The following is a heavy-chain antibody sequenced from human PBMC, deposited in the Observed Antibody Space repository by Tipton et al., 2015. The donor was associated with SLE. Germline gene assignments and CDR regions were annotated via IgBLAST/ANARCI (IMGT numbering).Heavy chain of an antibody. CDR3: ARDGLEPGIPAAGSGWLDP. Sequence: QLVQSGAEVKKPGASVKVSCKASGYTFTSYGISWVRQAPGQGLEWMGWISAYNGNTNYAQKLQGRVTMTTDASTSTAYMELRSLRSDVTAVYYCARDGLEPGIPAAGSGWLDPWGQGTLVTVSS. CDR2: ISAYNGNT. D-gene: IGHD6-13*01. J-gene: IGHJ5*02. CDR1: GYTFTSYG. V-gene: IGHV1-18*01.